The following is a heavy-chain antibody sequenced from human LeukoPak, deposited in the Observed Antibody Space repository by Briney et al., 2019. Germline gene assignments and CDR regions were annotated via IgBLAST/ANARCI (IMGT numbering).Heavy chain of an antibody. V-gene: IGHV1-2*02. Sequence: EASVKVSCKASGYTFTGYYMHWVRQAPGQGLEWMGWINPNSGGTNYAQRFQGRVTMTRDTSISTAYMELSRLRSDDTAVYYCARVWEYQLLFPYYYYMDVWGKGTTVTVSS. D-gene: IGHD2-2*01. CDR3: ARVWEYQLLFPYYYYMDV. J-gene: IGHJ6*03. CDR1: GYTFTGYY. CDR2: INPNSGGT.